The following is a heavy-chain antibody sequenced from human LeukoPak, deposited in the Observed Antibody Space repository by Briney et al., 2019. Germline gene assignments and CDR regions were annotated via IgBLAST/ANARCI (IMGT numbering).Heavy chain of an antibody. CDR1: GYTFTSYD. CDR3: ARGFFSWNDGLHWFDP. D-gene: IGHD1-1*01. V-gene: IGHV1-2*04. J-gene: IGHJ5*02. CDR2: INPNSGGT. Sequence: ASVKVSCKASGYTFTSYDINWVRQATGQGLEWMGWINPNSGGTNYAQKFQGWVTMTRDTSISTAYMELSRLRSDDTAVYYCARGFFSWNDGLHWFDPWGQGTLVTVSS.